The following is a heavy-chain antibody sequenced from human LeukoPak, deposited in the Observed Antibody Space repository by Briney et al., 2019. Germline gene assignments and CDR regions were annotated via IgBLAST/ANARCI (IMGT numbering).Heavy chain of an antibody. CDR1: GGSISSYY. CDR2: IYYSGST. CDR3: ARAPKVPPKHYFDY. V-gene: IGHV4-59*12. Sequence: SETLSLTCTVSGGSISSYYWSWIRQPPGKGLEWIGYIYYSGSTNYNPSLKSRVTISVDTSKNQFSLKLSSVTAADTAVYYCARAPKVPPKHYFDYWGQGTLVTVSS. D-gene: IGHD4/OR15-4a*01. J-gene: IGHJ4*02.